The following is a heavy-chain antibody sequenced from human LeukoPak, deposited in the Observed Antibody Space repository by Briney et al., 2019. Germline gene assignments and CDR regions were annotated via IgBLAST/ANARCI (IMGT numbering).Heavy chain of an antibody. CDR3: ARDGVLRYFDWFLGQQYYYYYMDV. CDR1: GFTFGTYS. Sequence: PGGSLRLSCAASGFTFGTYSMNWVRQAPGKGLEWLSYISGSGNTIYYADSVKGRFTISRDNAKNSLYLQMNNLRAEDTAVYYCARDGVLRYFDWFLGQQYYYYYMDVWGKGTTVTVSS. V-gene: IGHV3-48*04. CDR2: ISGSGNTI. D-gene: IGHD3-9*01. J-gene: IGHJ6*03.